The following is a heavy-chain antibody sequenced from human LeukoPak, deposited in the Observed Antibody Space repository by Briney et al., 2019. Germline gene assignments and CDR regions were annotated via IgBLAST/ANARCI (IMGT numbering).Heavy chain of an antibody. CDR3: ARAVDCSSTSCYAAGVDY. J-gene: IGHJ4*02. Sequence: PPQTLSLTCTVSGGSISSGGYYWSWIRQHPGKGLEWIGYIYYSGSTYYNPSLKSRVTISVDTSKNQFSLRLSSVTAADTAVYYCARAVDCSSTSCYAAGVDYWGQGTLVTVSS. D-gene: IGHD2-2*01. CDR1: GGSISSGGYY. CDR2: IYYSGST. V-gene: IGHV4-31*03.